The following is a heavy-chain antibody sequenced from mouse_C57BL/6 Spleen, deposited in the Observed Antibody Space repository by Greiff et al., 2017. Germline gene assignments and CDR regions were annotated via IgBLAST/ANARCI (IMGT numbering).Heavy chain of an antibody. J-gene: IGHJ1*03. Sequence: EVQLVESGGGLVKPGGSLKLSCAASGFTFSSYAMPWVRQTPEQRLEWVATISDGGSYTYYPENVKGRFTISRDKAKNNLYLQLSHLKSEDTAMYYCARDFITTVVAHWYFDVWGTGTTVTVSS. CDR3: ARDFITTVVAHWYFDV. CDR1: GFTFSSYA. D-gene: IGHD1-1*01. CDR2: ISDGGSYT. V-gene: IGHV5-4*01.